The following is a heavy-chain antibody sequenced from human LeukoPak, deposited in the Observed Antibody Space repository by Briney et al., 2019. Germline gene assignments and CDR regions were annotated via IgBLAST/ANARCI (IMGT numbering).Heavy chain of an antibody. Sequence: ASVKVSCKASGYTFTGYYMHWVRQAPGQGLEWMGWINPNSGGTNYAQKFQGRVTMTRDTSISTAYMELSRLRSDDTAVYYCARDLTPRPDYGDNWIDYWGQGTLVTVSS. V-gene: IGHV1-2*02. J-gene: IGHJ4*02. CDR1: GYTFTGYY. CDR3: ARDLTPRPDYGDNWIDY. D-gene: IGHD4-17*01. CDR2: INPNSGGT.